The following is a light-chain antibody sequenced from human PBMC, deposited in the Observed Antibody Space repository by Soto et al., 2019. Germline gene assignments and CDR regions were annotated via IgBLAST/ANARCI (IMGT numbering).Light chain of an antibody. Sequence: EIVLTQSPGTLSLSPGQRVTLSCRASESISRDYLAWYQQRLGQAPRLLIYGASSGATGIPDRFSGSGSGTDFTLTISRLEPEDFAIYYCQQYNNWVTFGPGTKVDIK. J-gene: IGKJ3*01. CDR1: ESISRDY. CDR3: QQYNNWVT. CDR2: GAS. V-gene: IGKV3-20*01.